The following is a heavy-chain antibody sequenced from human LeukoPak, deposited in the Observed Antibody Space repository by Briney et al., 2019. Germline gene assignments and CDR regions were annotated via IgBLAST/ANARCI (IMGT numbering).Heavy chain of an antibody. CDR2: ISGSGGST. CDR3: AKSGLPNAYYYYMDV. Sequence: GGSLRLSCAASGFTFSSYAMSWVRQAPGKGLEWVSAISGSGGSTYYADSVKGRFTISRGNSKNTLYLQMNSLRAEDTAVYYCAKSGLPNAYYYYMDVWGKGTTVTVSS. V-gene: IGHV3-23*01. D-gene: IGHD5-12*01. CDR1: GFTFSSYA. J-gene: IGHJ6*03.